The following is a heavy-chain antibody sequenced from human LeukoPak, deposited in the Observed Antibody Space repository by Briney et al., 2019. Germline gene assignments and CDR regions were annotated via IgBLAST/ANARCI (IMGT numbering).Heavy chain of an antibody. Sequence: GASVKVSCKASGYTFTGYYMHWARQAPGQGLEWMGWINPNSGGTNYAQKFQGRVTMTRDTSISTAYMELSRLRSDDTAVYYCARNLIAARPRFDYWGQGTLVTVSS. CDR3: ARNLIAARPRFDY. D-gene: IGHD6-6*01. J-gene: IGHJ4*02. CDR1: GYTFTGYY. V-gene: IGHV1-2*02. CDR2: INPNSGGT.